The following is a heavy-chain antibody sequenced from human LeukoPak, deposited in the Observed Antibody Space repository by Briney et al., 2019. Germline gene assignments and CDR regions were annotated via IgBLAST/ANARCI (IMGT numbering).Heavy chain of an antibody. CDR2: ISYDGSNK. J-gene: IGHJ4*02. D-gene: IGHD5-12*01. V-gene: IGHV3-30*14. CDR1: GFTFSSYA. CDR3: ARGPSGYHNT. Sequence: PGGSLRLSCAGSGFTFSSYAMHRVRQAPGKGLEWVAVISYDGSNKYYADSVKGRFTISRDNSKNTLYLQMNSLRAEDTAVYYCARGPSGYHNTGGQGTLVTASS.